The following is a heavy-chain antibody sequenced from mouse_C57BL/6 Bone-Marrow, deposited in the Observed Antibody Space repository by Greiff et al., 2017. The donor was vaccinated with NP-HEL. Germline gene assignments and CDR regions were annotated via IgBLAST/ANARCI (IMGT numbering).Heavy chain of an antibody. CDR3: ARDDGYYRSWFAY. V-gene: IGHV1-76*01. D-gene: IGHD2-3*01. Sequence: VKLMESGAELVRPGASVKLSCKASGYTFTDYYINWVKQRPGQGLEWIARIYPGSGNTYYNEKFKGKATLTAEKSSSTAYMQLSSLTSEDSAVYFCARDDGYYRSWFAYWGQGTLVTVSA. J-gene: IGHJ3*01. CDR1: GYTFTDYY. CDR2: IYPGSGNT.